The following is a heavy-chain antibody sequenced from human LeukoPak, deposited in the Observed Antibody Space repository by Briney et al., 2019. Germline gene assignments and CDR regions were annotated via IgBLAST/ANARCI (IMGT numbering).Heavy chain of an antibody. J-gene: IGHJ4*01. V-gene: IGHV3-11*01. Sequence: GGSLRLSCVVSGFSFSNSYMTWIRQTPGKGLESLAYISGSGSDIYYADSVKGRFTISRDNAKNSLYLQLNSLRPEDTALYYCSTEPRSLLHWGHGTVVTVSS. CDR1: GFSFSNSY. D-gene: IGHD2-15*01. CDR3: STEPRSLLH. CDR2: ISGSGSDI.